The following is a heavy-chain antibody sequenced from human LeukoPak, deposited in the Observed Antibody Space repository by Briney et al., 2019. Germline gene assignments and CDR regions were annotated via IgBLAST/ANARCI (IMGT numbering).Heavy chain of an antibody. Sequence: ASVKVSCKASGGTFSSYAISWVRQAPGQGLEWMGRIIPIFGTANYAQKFQGRVTITTDESTSTAYMELSSLRSEGTAVYYCARDASYLNYYDSSGYGYWGQGTLVTVSS. CDR2: IIPIFGTA. CDR3: ARDASYLNYYDSSGYGY. D-gene: IGHD3-22*01. J-gene: IGHJ4*02. CDR1: GGTFSSYA. V-gene: IGHV1-69*05.